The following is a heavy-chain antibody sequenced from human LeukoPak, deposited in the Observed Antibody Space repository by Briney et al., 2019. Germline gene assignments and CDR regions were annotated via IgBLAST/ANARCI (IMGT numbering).Heavy chain of an antibody. J-gene: IGHJ4*02. CDR2: ISGSGGST. V-gene: IGHV3-23*01. D-gene: IGHD5-18*01. CDR3: AKLSLPGYNYGIPSDN. Sequence: PGGSLRLSCAASGFTFSSYAMSWVRQAPGKGLEWVSAISGSGGSTYYADSVKGRFTISRDNSKNTLYLQMNSLRAEDTAVYYCAKLSLPGYNYGIPSDNWGQGTLVTVSS. CDR1: GFTFSSYA.